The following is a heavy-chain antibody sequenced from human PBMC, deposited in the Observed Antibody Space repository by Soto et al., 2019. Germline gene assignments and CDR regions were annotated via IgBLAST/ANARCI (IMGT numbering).Heavy chain of an antibody. V-gene: IGHV4-59*01. D-gene: IGHD3-16*01. CDR1: GGSINTYY. J-gene: IGHJ4*02. Sequence: PSETLSLTCTVSGGSINTYYWSWIRQPPGKGLEWIGNIYCSGTTNYNPSLKSRVTISVDTSKNQFSLKLSSVTTADTAVYYCARGRYLGGYWGQGTLVTVSS. CDR3: ARGRYLGGY. CDR2: IYCSGTT.